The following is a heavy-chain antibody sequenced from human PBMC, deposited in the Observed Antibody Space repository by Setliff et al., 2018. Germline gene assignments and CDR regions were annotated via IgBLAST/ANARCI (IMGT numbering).Heavy chain of an antibody. J-gene: IGHJ4*01. Sequence: SETLSLTCTVSGGSITSGSFYWSWIRQPAGKKLEWIGRIHASESPDYNPSFKSRVTISRDTSTNQFSLKLGSVTAADTAVYYCARERYFDWFFEDWGHGTLVTVSS. V-gene: IGHV4-61*02. CDR2: IHASESP. CDR3: ARERYFDWFFED. D-gene: IGHD3-9*01. CDR1: GGSITSGSFY.